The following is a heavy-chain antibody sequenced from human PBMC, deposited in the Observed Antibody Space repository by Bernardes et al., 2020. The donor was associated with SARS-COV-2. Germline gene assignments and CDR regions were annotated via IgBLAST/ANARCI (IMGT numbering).Heavy chain of an antibody. CDR2: TYYRSKWYN. CDR1: GDSVSSNSAA. V-gene: IGHV6-1*01. J-gene: IGHJ6*02. CDR3: ARALLTYSSGWYLYYYYGMDV. D-gene: IGHD6-19*01. Sequence: SQTLSLTCAISGDSVSSNSAAWNWIRPSPSRGLEWLGRTYYRSKWYNDYAVSVKSRITINPDTSKNQFSLQLNSVTPEDTAVYYCARALLTYSSGWYLYYYYGMDVWGQGTTVTVSS.